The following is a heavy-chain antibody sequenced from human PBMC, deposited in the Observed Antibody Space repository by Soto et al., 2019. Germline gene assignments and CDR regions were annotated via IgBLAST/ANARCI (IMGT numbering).Heavy chain of an antibody. V-gene: IGHV5-51*01. Sequence: PGESLKISCKGSGYSFTSYWIGWVRQMPGKGLEWMGIIYPGDSDTRYSPSFQGQVTISADKSISTAYLQWSSLKASDTSIYYCARQIVGATSAFDIWGQGTMVTVSS. CDR3: ARQIVGATSAFDI. CDR2: IYPGDSDT. J-gene: IGHJ3*02. CDR1: GYSFTSYW. D-gene: IGHD1-26*01.